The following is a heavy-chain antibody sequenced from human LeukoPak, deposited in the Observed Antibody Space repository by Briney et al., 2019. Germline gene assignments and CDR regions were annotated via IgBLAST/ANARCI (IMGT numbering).Heavy chain of an antibody. J-gene: IGHJ4*02. D-gene: IGHD7-27*01. Sequence: GGTLRLLCAASGFTFSNFAIRWVRQVPGKGLEGVSSIDGSGDKTHYPDSVRGRFTVSRDNSKNTLYLQMNSLRVEDTATYFCAKVQFNWGPIDYWGQGTPVIVSS. V-gene: IGHV3-23*01. CDR1: GFTFSNFA. CDR3: AKVQFNWGPIDY. CDR2: IDGSGDKT.